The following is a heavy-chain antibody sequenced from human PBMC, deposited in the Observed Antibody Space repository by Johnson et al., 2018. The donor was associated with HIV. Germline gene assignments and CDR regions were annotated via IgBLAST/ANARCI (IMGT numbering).Heavy chain of an antibody. V-gene: IGHV3-66*01. Sequence: VQLVESGGGLVQPEGSLRLSCAASGISVSSYYMSWVRQAPGKGLEWVSVISSGGSTSYPDSVKGRFTISRDNSKNTLYLQMNSLRAEDTAVYYCAREMGWEDAFDIWGQGTMVTVSS. D-gene: IGHD6-19*01. J-gene: IGHJ3*02. CDR2: ISSGGST. CDR1: GISVSSYY. CDR3: AREMGWEDAFDI.